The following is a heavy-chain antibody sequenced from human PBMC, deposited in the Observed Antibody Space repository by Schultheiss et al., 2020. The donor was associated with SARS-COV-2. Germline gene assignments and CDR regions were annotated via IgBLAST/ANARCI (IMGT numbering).Heavy chain of an antibody. CDR3: ARDFSVSYYDFWSQKGDYFDY. CDR1: GFTFDDYA. V-gene: IGHV3-23*01. CDR2: ISGSGGST. Sequence: GGSLRLSCAASGFTFDDYAMHWVRQAPGKGLEWVSAISGSGGSTYYADSVKGRFTISRDNSKNTLYLQMNSLRAEDTAVYYCARDFSVSYYDFWSQKGDYFDYWGQGTLVTVSS. D-gene: IGHD3-3*01. J-gene: IGHJ4*02.